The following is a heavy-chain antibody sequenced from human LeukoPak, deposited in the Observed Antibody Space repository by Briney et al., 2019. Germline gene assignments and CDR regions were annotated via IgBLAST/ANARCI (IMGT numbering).Heavy chain of an antibody. J-gene: IGHJ4*02. Sequence: PGGSLRLSRAASGFTFDDYAMHWVRQAPGKGLEWVSGISWNSGSIGYADSVKGRFTISRDNAKNSLYLQMNSLRAEDTALYYCAKSPSGRYCSGGSCYSGVFDYWGQGTLVTVSS. CDR2: ISWNSGSI. D-gene: IGHD2-15*01. CDR3: AKSPSGRYCSGGSCYSGVFDY. CDR1: GFTFDDYA. V-gene: IGHV3-9*01.